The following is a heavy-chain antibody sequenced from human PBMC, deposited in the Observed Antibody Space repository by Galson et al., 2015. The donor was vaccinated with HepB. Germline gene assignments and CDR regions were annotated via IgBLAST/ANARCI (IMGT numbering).Heavy chain of an antibody. J-gene: IGHJ5*02. CDR1: GFTFSSYS. V-gene: IGHV3-21*01. Sequence: SLRLSCAASGFTFSSYSMNWVRQAPGKGLEWVSSISSGSSYIYYADSLKGRFTISRDNAKNSLYLQMNSLRAEDTAVYYCARVGTAVTWGNWFDPWGQGTLVTVSS. CDR2: ISSGSSYI. D-gene: IGHD4-17*01. CDR3: ARVGTAVTWGNWFDP.